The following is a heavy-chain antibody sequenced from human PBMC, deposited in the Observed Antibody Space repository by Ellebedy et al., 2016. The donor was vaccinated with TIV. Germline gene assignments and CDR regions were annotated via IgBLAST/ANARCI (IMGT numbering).Heavy chain of an antibody. CDR3: ARVPPEWELSHDAFDI. J-gene: IGHJ3*02. CDR2: ISSSGSTI. V-gene: IGHV3-11*01. D-gene: IGHD1-26*01. CDR1: GFTFSDYY. Sequence: GESLKISXAASGFTFSDYYMSWIRQAPGKGLEWVSYISSSGSTIYYADSVKGRFTISRDNAKNSLYLQMNSLRAEDTAVYYCARVPPEWELSHDAFDIWGQGTMVTVSS.